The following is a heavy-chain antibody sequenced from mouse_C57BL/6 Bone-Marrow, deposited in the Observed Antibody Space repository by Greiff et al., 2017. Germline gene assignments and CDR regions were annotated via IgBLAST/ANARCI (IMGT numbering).Heavy chain of an antibody. Sequence: EVQLKESGGGLVKPGGSLKLSCAASGFTFSDYGMHWVRQAPEKGLEWVAYISSGSSTIYYADTVKGRFTISRDNAKNTLFLQMTSLRSEDTAMYYCARGKGAWFAYWGQGTLVTVSA. CDR1: GFTFSDYG. V-gene: IGHV5-17*01. CDR2: ISSGSSTI. J-gene: IGHJ3*01. CDR3: ARGKGAWFAY.